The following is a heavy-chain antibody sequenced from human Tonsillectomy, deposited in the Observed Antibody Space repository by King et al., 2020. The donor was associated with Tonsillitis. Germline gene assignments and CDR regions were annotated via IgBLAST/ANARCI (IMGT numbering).Heavy chain of an antibody. Sequence: VQLVESGAEVKKPGASVKVSCKASGYTFTTYGISWVRQAPGQGLEWMGWISTYSGNTNYAQKFQGRVTMTTDTSTSTAYMELRSLRSDDTAVYYCARVSGDYQILAGFDYWGQGTPVTVSS. J-gene: IGHJ4*02. V-gene: IGHV1-18*04. CDR1: GYTFTTYG. CDR3: ARVSGDYQILAGFDY. D-gene: IGHD3-9*01. CDR2: ISTYSGNT.